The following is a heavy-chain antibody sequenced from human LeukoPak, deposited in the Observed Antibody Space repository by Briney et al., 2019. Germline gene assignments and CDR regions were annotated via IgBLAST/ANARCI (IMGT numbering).Heavy chain of an antibody. CDR1: GFTFSSYA. J-gene: IGHJ2*01. CDR3: ARPLCSTTGCYPYWFFDL. Sequence: GGSLRLSCAASGFTFSSYAMHWVRQAPGKGLEWVAVMSFDGTHIYYADSVKGRFTISRDNAKNSLYLQMSSLRAEDTAVYYCARPLCSTTGCYPYWFFDLWGRGTLVTVSS. D-gene: IGHD2-2*01. V-gene: IGHV3-30-3*01. CDR2: MSFDGTHI.